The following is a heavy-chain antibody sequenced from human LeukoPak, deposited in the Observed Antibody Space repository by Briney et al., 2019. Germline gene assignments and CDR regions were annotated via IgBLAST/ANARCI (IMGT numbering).Heavy chain of an antibody. CDR2: ISGSGAGT. CDR3: AKEGGTGTRFDY. J-gene: IGHJ4*02. V-gene: IGHV3-23*01. Sequence: GASVRLSXAASGFTFSSSAMSWVRQAPGKGLYWVSGISGSGAGTYYADYVQGRVTISTDNSKNTSYLQLNSLRSDDTAVYYCAKEGGTGTRFDYWRQRPLVTVSS. CDR1: GFTFSSSA. D-gene: IGHD1-1*01.